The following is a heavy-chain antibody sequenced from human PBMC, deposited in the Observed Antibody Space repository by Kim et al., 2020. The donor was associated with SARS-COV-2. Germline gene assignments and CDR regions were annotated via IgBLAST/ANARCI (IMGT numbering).Heavy chain of an antibody. J-gene: IGHJ5*02. CDR2: IIPIFGTA. D-gene: IGHD2-15*01. CDR1: GGTFSSYA. V-gene: IGHV1-69*13. Sequence: SVKVSCKASGGTFSSYAISWVRQAPGQGLEWMGGIIPIFGTANYAQKFQGRVTITADESTSTAYMELSSLRSEDTAVYYCARDHQRYCSGGSCSVRHWFDPWGQGTLVTVSS. CDR3: ARDHQRYCSGGSCSVRHWFDP.